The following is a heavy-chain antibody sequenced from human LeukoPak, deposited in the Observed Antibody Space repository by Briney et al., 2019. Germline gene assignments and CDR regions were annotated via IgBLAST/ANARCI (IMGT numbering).Heavy chain of an antibody. J-gene: IGHJ5*02. CDR3: AREGEWGYSSSGHGGNWFDP. V-gene: IGHV3-21*01. CDR1: GFTLSRYS. Sequence: GGSLRLSCAPSGFTLSRYSMNCVRQAPGKGLGWVSSISSNSSYTYYAATVKARFTISRDNAKSSLNLQMDRLISEAMAVYYCAREGEWGYSSSGHGGNWFDPWGQGTLVTVSS. D-gene: IGHD6-13*01. CDR2: ISSNSSYT.